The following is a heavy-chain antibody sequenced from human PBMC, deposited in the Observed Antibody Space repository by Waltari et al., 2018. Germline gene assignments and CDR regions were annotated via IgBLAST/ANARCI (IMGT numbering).Heavy chain of an antibody. Sequence: QVQLQQWGAGLLKPSETLSLTCAVYGGSFSGYYWSWIRQPPGKGLEGIGEINHSGSTNFNPALKSRVTISVDTAKNQFSRKLSSVTAADTAVYYCASEHITIFGVALDYWGQGTLVTVSS. J-gene: IGHJ4*02. CDR2: INHSGST. CDR3: ASEHITIFGVALDY. V-gene: IGHV4-34*01. D-gene: IGHD3-3*01. CDR1: GGSFSGYY.